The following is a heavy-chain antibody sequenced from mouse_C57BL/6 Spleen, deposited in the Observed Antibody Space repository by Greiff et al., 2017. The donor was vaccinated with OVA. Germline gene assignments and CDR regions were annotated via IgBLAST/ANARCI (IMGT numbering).Heavy chain of an antibody. J-gene: IGHJ1*03. V-gene: IGHV1-74*01. CDR2: IHPSDSDT. Sequence: QVQLQQPGADLVKPGASVKVSCKASGYTFTSYWMHWVQQRPGQGLEWIGRIHPSDSDTNYNQKFKGKATLTVDKSSSTAYLQLSSLTSADSAVYYCSISYYYGSSYWYFDVWGTGTTVTVSS. D-gene: IGHD1-1*01. CDR3: SISYYYGSSYWYFDV. CDR1: GYTFTSYW.